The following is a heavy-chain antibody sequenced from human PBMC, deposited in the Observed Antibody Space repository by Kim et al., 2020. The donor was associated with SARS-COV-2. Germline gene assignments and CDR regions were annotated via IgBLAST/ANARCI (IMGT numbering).Heavy chain of an antibody. CDR1: GYTFTSYA. J-gene: IGHJ4*02. CDR3: ARSSGYDTHFDY. CDR2: INAGNGNT. Sequence: ASVKVSCKASGYTFTSYAMHWVRQAPGQRLEWMGWINAGNGNTKYSQKFQGRVTITRDTSASTAYMELSSLRSEDTAVYYCARSSGYDTHFDYWGQGTLVTVSS. V-gene: IGHV1-3*01. D-gene: IGHD5-12*01.